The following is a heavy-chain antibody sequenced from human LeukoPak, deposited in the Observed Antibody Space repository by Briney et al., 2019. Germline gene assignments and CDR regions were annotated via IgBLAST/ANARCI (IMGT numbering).Heavy chain of an antibody. CDR3: TKGEGYYDA. V-gene: IGHV4-30-2*01. J-gene: IGHJ4*02. CDR2: IYHSGST. Sequence: PSETLSLTCAVSGGSISSGGYSWSWIRQPPGKGLEWIGYIYHSGSTYYNPSLKSRVTISVDRSKNQFSLKLSSVTAADTAVYYCTKGEGYYDAWGQGTLVTVSS. CDR1: GGSISSGGYS. D-gene: IGHD3-22*01.